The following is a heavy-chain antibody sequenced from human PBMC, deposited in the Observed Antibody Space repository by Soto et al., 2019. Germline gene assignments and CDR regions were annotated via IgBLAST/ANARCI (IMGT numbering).Heavy chain of an antibody. CDR1: GGSISSGGYY. J-gene: IGHJ4*02. V-gene: IGHV4-31*03. Sequence: QVQLQESGPGLVKPSQTLSLTCTVSGGSISSGGYYWSWIRQHPGKGLEWIGYIYYSGSTYYNPSLKSRVTISVDTSKNQFSLKLSSVTAADTAVYYCARYNLRRGVRYRGGFDYWGQGTLVTVSS. CDR2: IYYSGST. CDR3: ARYNLRRGVRYRGGFDY. D-gene: IGHD3-16*02.